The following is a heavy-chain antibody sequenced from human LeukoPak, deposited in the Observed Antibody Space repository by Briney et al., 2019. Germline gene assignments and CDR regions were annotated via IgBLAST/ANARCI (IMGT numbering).Heavy chain of an antibody. Sequence: GGSLRLSCAASGFTFNNYGMHWVRQAPGKGLEWVALISYDGSNKYYADSVKGRFTISRDNSKNTLYLQMNSLRVEDTAAYYCAKVRAPSGWFNSDYWGQGTLVTVSS. D-gene: IGHD6-19*01. CDR3: AKVRAPSGWFNSDY. CDR2: ISYDGSNK. V-gene: IGHV3-30*18. J-gene: IGHJ4*02. CDR1: GFTFNNYG.